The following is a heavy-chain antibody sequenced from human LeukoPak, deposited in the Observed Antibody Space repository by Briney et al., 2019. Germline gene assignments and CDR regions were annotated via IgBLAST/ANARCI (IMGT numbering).Heavy chain of an antibody. J-gene: IGHJ4*01. D-gene: IGHD3-10*01. Sequence: GGSLRLSCAASGFTFSSYSMNWVRQAPGKGLEWVSSISSSSSYIYYADSVKGRFTISRDNAKNSLYLQMNNLRAEDTAVYYCARDGVTMTDYWGQGTLVTVSS. V-gene: IGHV3-21*01. CDR3: ARDGVTMTDY. CDR2: ISSSSSYI. CDR1: GFTFSSYS.